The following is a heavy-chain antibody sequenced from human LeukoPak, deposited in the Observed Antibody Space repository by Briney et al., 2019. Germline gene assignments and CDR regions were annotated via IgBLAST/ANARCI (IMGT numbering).Heavy chain of an antibody. CDR1: GYTFTGCY. Sequence: ASVKVSCKASGYTFTGCYMHWVRQAPGHGLEWMGWINPNNGGTNFAQKFQGRVTMTRDTSISTAYMDLSRLRSDDTAVYYCAREPPYYYGMDVWGQGTTVTVSS. CDR3: AREPPYYYGMDV. CDR2: INPNNGGT. J-gene: IGHJ6*02. V-gene: IGHV1-2*02.